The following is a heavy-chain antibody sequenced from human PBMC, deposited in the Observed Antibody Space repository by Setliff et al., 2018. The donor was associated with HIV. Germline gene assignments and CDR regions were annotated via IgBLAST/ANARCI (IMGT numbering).Heavy chain of an antibody. Sequence: GASVKVSCKASGYRFISYPMHWVRQAPGQRLEWMGWMNAANGDTKYSQKFQDRVTMTSDASTKTLYMELTSLRSDDTAVYYCVRVFKEGWPVVWFDTWGQGTLVTVSS. D-gene: IGHD2-21*01. CDR3: VRVFKEGWPVVWFDT. V-gene: IGHV1-3*01. CDR1: GYRFISYP. CDR2: MNAANGDT. J-gene: IGHJ5*02.